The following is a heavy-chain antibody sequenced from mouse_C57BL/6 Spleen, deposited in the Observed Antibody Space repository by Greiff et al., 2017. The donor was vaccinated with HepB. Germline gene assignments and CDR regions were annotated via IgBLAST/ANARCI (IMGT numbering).Heavy chain of an antibody. D-gene: IGHD2-1*01. CDR2: IDPSDSET. CDR3: AREGYYGNSWYFDV. V-gene: IGHV1-52*01. J-gene: IGHJ1*03. Sequence: VQLQQPGAELVRPGSSVKLSCKASGYTFTSYWMHWVKQRPIQGLEWIGNIDPSDSETHYNQKFKDKATLTVDKSSSTAYMQLSSLTSEDSAVYYCAREGYYGNSWYFDVWGTGTTVTVSS. CDR1: GYTFTSYW.